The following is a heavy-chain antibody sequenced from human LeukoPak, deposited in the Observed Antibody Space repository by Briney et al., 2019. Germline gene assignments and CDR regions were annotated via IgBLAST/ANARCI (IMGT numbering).Heavy chain of an antibody. V-gene: IGHV4-59*01. CDR2: IYYSGST. CDR1: GHSIRNFY. J-gene: IGHJ6*01. D-gene: IGHD1-1*01. Sequence: KPSPTLSLTCTLFGHSIRNFYWSWIRQPPGKGLEWIGYIYYSGSTNYHPSRKRQLTISLDASKNQFSLQLKSVAAAETAVYYCSRFVSPSQTTIGTLPGLYYGMDVWREGTALTLPS. CDR3: SRFVSPSQTTIGTLPGLYYGMDV.